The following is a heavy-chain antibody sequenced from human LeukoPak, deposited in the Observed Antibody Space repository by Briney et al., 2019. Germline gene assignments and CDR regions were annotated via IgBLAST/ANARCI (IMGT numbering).Heavy chain of an antibody. CDR2: IYYSGST. CDR3: AREYEGEYGDYEST. D-gene: IGHD4-17*01. J-gene: IGHJ4*02. CDR1: GGSISSGGYY. V-gene: IGHV4-31*03. Sequence: SETLSLTCTVSGGSISSGGYYWSWIRQHPGKGLEWIGYIYYSGSTYYDPSLKSRVTISVDTSKNQFSLKLSSVNAADTAVYYCAREYEGEYGDYESTWGQGTLVTVSS.